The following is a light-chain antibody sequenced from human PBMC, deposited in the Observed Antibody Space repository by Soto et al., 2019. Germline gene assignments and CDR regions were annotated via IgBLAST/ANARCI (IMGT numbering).Light chain of an antibody. CDR2: DVS. Sequence: EIVMTQSPASLSGSPVGIGTVCVMGGQGVTTNFAWYQQKSGQSPRLLIYDVSTRATGVPARFSGTGSETDFTLTISGLQSEDSAVYFCQQYNNWPFSFGQGTRLEIK. CDR1: QGVTTN. J-gene: IGKJ5*01. V-gene: IGKV3-15*01. CDR3: QQYNNWPFS.